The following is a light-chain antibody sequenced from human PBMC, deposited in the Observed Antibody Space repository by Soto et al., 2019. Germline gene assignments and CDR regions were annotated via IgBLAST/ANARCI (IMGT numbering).Light chain of an antibody. CDR1: SGDIGRYNY. Sequence: QSWLTHPASMSGSPGQSITISCTGTSGDIGRYNYVSWFQQHPGKVPKLVIFEVNYRPSGVSDRFSGSKSGNTASLTITGLQAEDEADYYCTSCITANTRCVFGSGTKVTVL. CDR3: TSCITANTRCV. V-gene: IGLV2-14*01. CDR2: EVN. J-gene: IGLJ1*01.